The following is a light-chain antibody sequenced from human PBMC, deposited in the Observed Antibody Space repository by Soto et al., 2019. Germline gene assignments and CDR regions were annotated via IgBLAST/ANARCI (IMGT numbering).Light chain of an antibody. CDR2: TNN. CDR1: SSNIGSNT. J-gene: IGLJ2*01. CDR3: AAWDDSLNGVV. V-gene: IGLV1-44*01. Sequence: VLTQPPSASGTPGQRVTISCSGSSSNIGSNTVNWYQQLPGTAPKLLIYTNNQRPSGVPDRFSGSKSGTSASLAISGLQSEDEAHYYCAAWDDSLNGVVFGGGTKLTVL.